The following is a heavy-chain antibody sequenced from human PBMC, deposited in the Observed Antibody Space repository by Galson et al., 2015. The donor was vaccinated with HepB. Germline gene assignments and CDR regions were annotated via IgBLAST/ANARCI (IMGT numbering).Heavy chain of an antibody. V-gene: IGHV1-2*02. Sequence: SVKVSCKASGYIFSDFHIHWVRLAPGQGLEWMGWINPNSGGTNYAQKFQGRVSLTRDRSITTAYMDLNNLRFDDTAVYYCARPSVSGLYFFDPWGRGSLVIVSS. CDR1: GYIFSDFH. CDR2: INPNSGGT. J-gene: IGHJ2*01. D-gene: IGHD1-26*01. CDR3: ARPSVSGLYFFDP.